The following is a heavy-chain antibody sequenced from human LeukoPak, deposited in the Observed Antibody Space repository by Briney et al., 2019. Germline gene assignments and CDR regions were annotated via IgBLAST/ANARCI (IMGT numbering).Heavy chain of an antibody. Sequence: SETLSLTCAVYGGSFSGYYWSLIRQPPGKGLEWIGEINHSGSTNYNPSLKSRVTISVDTSKNQFSLKLSSVTAADTAVYYCARGRLAPGYWGQGTLVTVSS. CDR3: ARGRLAPGY. J-gene: IGHJ4*02. V-gene: IGHV4-34*01. CDR1: GGSFSGYY. CDR2: INHSGST. D-gene: IGHD1-1*01.